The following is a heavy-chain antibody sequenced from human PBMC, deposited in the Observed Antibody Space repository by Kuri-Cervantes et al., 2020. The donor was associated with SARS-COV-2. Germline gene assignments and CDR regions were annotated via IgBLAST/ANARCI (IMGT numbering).Heavy chain of an antibody. CDR2: INWNGGST. J-gene: IGHJ4*02. CDR1: GFTFDDYG. D-gene: IGHD1-26*01. V-gene: IGHV3-20*04. CDR3: ASDNSGSYFREGGGFDY. Sequence: GESLKISCAASGFTFDDYGMSWVRQAPGKGLEWVSGINWNGGSTGYADSVKGRFTISRDNAKNSLYLQMSSLRAEDTALYYCASDNSGSYFREGGGFDYWGQGTLVTVSS.